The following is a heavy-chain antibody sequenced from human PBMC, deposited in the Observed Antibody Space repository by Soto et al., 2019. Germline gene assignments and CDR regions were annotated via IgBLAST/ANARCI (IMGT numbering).Heavy chain of an antibody. J-gene: IGHJ4*02. Sequence: PSETLSLNRAVYGGSISRYYSSYIRQPPGKGLEWIGEINHSGSTNYNPSLKSRVTISVDTSKNQFSLKLSSVTAADTAVYYCARRNSIVYSSSPFDYWGQGTLVTVAT. CDR1: GGSISRYY. CDR2: INHSGST. D-gene: IGHD6-6*01. V-gene: IGHV4-34*01. CDR3: ARRNSIVYSSSPFDY.